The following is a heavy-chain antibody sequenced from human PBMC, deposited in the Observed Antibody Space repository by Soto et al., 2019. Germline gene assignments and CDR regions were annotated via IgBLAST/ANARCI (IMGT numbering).Heavy chain of an antibody. CDR1: GGSISSGGYS. CDR2: IYHSGST. Sequence: PSETLSLTCAVSGGSISSGGYSWSWIRQPPGKGLEWIGYIYHSGSTYYNPSLKSRVTISVDRSKNQFSLKLSSVTAADTAVYYCARATFWSGYYTANYGMDVWGQGTTVTVSS. D-gene: IGHD3-3*01. J-gene: IGHJ6*02. CDR3: ARATFWSGYYTANYGMDV. V-gene: IGHV4-30-2*01.